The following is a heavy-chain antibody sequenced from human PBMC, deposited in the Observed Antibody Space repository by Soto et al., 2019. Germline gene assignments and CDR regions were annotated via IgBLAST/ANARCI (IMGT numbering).Heavy chain of an antibody. CDR1: GGSVSSGSYY. D-gene: IGHD2-2*02. J-gene: IGHJ3*02. CDR2: IYYSGST. CDR3: AREPGYCSSTRCYTGDAFDI. V-gene: IGHV4-61*01. Sequence: SETLSLTCTVSGGSVSSGSYYWSWIRQPPGKGLEWIGYIYYSGSTNYNPSLKSRVTISVDTSKNQFSLKLSSVTAADTAVYYCAREPGYCSSTRCYTGDAFDIWGKGTMVTVSS.